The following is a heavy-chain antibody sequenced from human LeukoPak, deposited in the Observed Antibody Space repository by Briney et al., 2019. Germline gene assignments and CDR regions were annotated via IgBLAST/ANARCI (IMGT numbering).Heavy chain of an antibody. V-gene: IGHV1-69*04. J-gene: IGHJ4*02. CDR2: IIPILGIA. Sequence: SVKVSCKASAGIFSSYAISWVRQAPGQGLEWMGRIIPILGIANYAQKFQGRVTITADKSTSIAYMDLSSLRSEDTAVYYCARDLPPYYFDYWGRGTLVSVSS. CDR1: AGIFSSYA. CDR3: ARDLPPYYFDY.